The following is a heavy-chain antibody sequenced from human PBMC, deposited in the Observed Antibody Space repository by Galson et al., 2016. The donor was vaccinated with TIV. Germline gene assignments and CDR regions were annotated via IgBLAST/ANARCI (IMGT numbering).Heavy chain of an antibody. CDR3: AKENRGGFEVWHYYGMDV. Sequence: SLRLSCAASGFTFSGYGMHWVRQAPGKGLEWVAIISNDGSNKYYVDSVKGRFTISRDNSKNTLYLQMNSLRIEDTAVYYCAKENRGGFEVWHYYGMDVWGQGTTVTVSS. CDR1: GFTFSGYG. CDR2: ISNDGSNK. D-gene: IGHD3-16*01. J-gene: IGHJ6*02. V-gene: IGHV3-30*18.